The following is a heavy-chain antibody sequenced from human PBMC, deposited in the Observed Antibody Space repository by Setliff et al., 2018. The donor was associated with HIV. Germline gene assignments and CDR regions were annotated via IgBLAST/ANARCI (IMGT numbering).Heavy chain of an antibody. V-gene: IGHV3-9*01. CDR1: GFTFDDHA. CDR2: ISWNSGSK. D-gene: IGHD3-22*01. J-gene: IGHJ5*02. Sequence: GGSLRLSCAASGFTFDDHAMHWVRQSPGKGLEWVSGISWNSGSKDYADSVKGRFTISRDNAKNSLYLQMNSLRAEDTAVYYCARDHRPYFYDKAWFDPWGQGTLVTVSS. CDR3: ARDHRPYFYDKAWFDP.